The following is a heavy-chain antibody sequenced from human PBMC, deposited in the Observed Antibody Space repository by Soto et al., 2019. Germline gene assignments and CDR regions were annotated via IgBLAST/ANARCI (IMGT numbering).Heavy chain of an antibody. V-gene: IGHV4-31*11. Sequence: SETLSLTGAVSGVSISSDSYYWSWIRQHPGKGMEWIGYISYSGSTYYNPSLKSRVTMSVDTSKNQFSLKLTSVTAADAAVYYCARYSFRDTWSKFDYWGQGTLVTVCS. CDR3: ARYSFRDTWSKFDY. J-gene: IGHJ4*02. CDR2: ISYSGST. CDR1: GVSISSDSYY. D-gene: IGHD1-26*01.